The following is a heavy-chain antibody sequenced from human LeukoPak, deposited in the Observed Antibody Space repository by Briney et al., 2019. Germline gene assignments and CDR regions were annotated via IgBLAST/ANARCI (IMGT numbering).Heavy chain of an antibody. J-gene: IGHJ4*02. V-gene: IGHV3-74*01. Sequence: GGSLRVSCAASGFTFSSYWMHWVRQVPGKGLVWVSRIKGDGSTTSYADSVRGRFTISRDNAKNTLYLQMNSLRVEDTAVYYCARGDYFDYWGQGTLVTVSS. CDR3: ARGDYFDY. CDR1: GFTFSSYW. CDR2: IKGDGSTT.